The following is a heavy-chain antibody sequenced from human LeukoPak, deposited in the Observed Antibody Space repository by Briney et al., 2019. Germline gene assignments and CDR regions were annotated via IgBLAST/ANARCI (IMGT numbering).Heavy chain of an antibody. CDR3: AKDPPTTETPFDN. J-gene: IGHJ4*02. D-gene: IGHD1-1*01. CDR2: IVGGVVDT. Sequence: PRGSLTLSCVPPAFTLTSYAMSCVRQPQGHRLGWVPSIVGGVVDTYHAGSVKGWFTIFRDNSKHTLYLQMNSLRVQDTAVYYCAKDPPTTETPFDNWGRGTLVTVSS. CDR1: AFTLTSYA. V-gene: IGHV3-23*01.